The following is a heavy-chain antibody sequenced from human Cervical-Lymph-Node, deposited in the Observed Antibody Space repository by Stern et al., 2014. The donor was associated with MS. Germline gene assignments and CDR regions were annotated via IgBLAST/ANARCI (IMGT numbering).Heavy chain of an antibody. J-gene: IGHJ6*02. CDR3: ARSQDIVVVSAATVEGYYYFGMDV. D-gene: IGHD2-2*01. Sequence: QLQLQESGPGLVKPSGTLSLTCTISGGSMKSRSYYWVWLRQPPGKGLEWIGSVYYDGSTYYNPSLTSRVTISEDTSKNQLSLSLSSAPAADTAVYYCARSQDIVVVSAATVEGYYYFGMDVWGQGTTVTVSS. CDR2: VYYDGST. V-gene: IGHV4-39*01. CDR1: GGSMKSRSYY.